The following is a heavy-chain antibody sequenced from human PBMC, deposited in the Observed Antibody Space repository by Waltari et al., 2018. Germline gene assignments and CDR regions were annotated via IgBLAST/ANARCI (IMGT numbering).Heavy chain of an antibody. Sequence: QLQLQESGPGLVKSSENLSLTCAVSGGSISRSAYYWVWLRQAPGKEVEWIGSIYPSGDTYYHGSLESRVRVSLDRSTNHFSMKLRSVTAADTAVYYCARRGDWLPLDAFDIWGQGTVVTVSS. D-gene: IGHD2-15*01. J-gene: IGHJ3*02. V-gene: IGHV4-39*02. CDR1: GGSISRSAYY. CDR2: IYPSGDT. CDR3: ARRGDWLPLDAFDI.